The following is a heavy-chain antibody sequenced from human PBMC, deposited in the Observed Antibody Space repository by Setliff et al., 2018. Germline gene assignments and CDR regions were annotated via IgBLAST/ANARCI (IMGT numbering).Heavy chain of an antibody. CDR2: TIPMFGTT. Sequence: SVKVSCKATGGTFRNYGISWVRQAPGQGLEWMGGTIPMFGTTNYAQKFQGRVTVITDEFTSTAYMELDSLRSEDTAVYYCARSPAVLGIVYLDPWGQGTLVTV. V-gene: IGHV1-69*05. J-gene: IGHJ5*02. CDR1: GGTFRNYG. CDR3: ARSPAVLGIVYLDP. D-gene: IGHD2-15*01.